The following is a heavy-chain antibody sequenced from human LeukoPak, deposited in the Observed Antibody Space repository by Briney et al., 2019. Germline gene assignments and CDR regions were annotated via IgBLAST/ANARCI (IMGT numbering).Heavy chain of an antibody. CDR2: INPNSGGT. CDR1: GYTFTGYY. V-gene: IGHV1-2*02. Sequence: ASVKVSCKASGYTFTGYYMHWVRQAPGQGLEWMGWINPNSGGTNYAQKFQGRVTMTGDTSISTAYMELSRLRSDDTAVYYCARAGGDIGYCSGGSCGRFFAGFDYWGQGTLVTVSS. CDR3: ARAGGDIGYCSGGSCGRFFAGFDY. J-gene: IGHJ4*02. D-gene: IGHD2-15*01.